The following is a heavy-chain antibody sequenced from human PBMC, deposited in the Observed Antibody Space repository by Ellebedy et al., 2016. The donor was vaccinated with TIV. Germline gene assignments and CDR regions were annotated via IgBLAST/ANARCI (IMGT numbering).Heavy chain of an antibody. CDR2: VSGSGDST. V-gene: IGHV3-23*01. CDR3: AKDEAMGEWQRLSVDWFDP. D-gene: IGHD3-16*01. CDR1: GFSLVDNT. J-gene: IGHJ5*02. Sequence: GESLKISXEGFGFSLVDNTMNWVRHAPGKGLEWVSTVSGSGDSTYYTDSVKGRFIISRDNSKNMFYLQMNSLGAEDTALYYCAKDEAMGEWQRLSVDWFDPWGQGTLVTVSS.